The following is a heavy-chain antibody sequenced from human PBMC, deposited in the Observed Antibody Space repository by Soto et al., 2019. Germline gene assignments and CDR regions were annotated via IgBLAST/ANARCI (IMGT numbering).Heavy chain of an antibody. J-gene: IGHJ6*02. V-gene: IGHV5-51*01. Sequence: PGESLKISCKGSGYSFTSYWISWVRQMPGKGLEWMGIIHPGDSESRYNPSFQGQVTISADKSITTAYLQWSSLRASDTAMYYCARQIGHYGLDVWGQGTTVTVSS. CDR3: ARQIGHYGLDV. CDR2: IHPGDSES. CDR1: GYSFTSYW.